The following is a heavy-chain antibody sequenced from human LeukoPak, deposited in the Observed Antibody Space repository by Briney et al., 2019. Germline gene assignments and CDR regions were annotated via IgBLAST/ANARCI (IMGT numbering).Heavy chain of an antibody. CDR3: ARDLGGIAAAGTGY. D-gene: IGHD6-13*01. CDR2: IKEDGSER. J-gene: IGHJ4*02. CDR1: AFIFSGHW. Sequence: PGGSLRLSCEGSAFIFSGHWMNWVRQTPGKGLEWVASIKEDGSERQYVDSVKGRFSISRDNTKGSLFLQLNSLRAEDTAVYYCARDLGGIAAAGTGYWGQGTLVTVSS. V-gene: IGHV3-7*03.